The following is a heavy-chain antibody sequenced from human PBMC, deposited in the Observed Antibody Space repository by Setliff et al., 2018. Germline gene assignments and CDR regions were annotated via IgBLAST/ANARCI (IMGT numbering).Heavy chain of an antibody. Sequence: PGGSLRLSCTASGFTFRDYAMSWVRQAPGKGLEWVGFIRGRAYGGTTEYAASVKGRFTISRDDSKSIAYLQMNSLKTEDTGGYYCSRVAAAAGRNYYYGMDVWGQRTTVTVSS. D-gene: IGHD6-13*01. CDR2: IRGRAYGGTT. CDR3: SRVAAAAGRNYYYGMDV. J-gene: IGHJ6*02. V-gene: IGHV3-49*04. CDR1: GFTFRDYA.